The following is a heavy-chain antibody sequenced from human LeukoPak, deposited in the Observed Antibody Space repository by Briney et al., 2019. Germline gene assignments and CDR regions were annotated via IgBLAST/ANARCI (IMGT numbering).Heavy chain of an antibody. D-gene: IGHD2-15*01. CDR1: GGSISSSSYY. V-gene: IGHV4-39*01. CDR3: ARGVVVVAAANWFDP. CDR2: IYYSGST. J-gene: IGHJ5*02. Sequence: PSETLSLTCTVSGGSISSSSYYWGWIRQPPGKGLEWIGSIYYSGSTYYNPSLKSRVTISVDTSKNQFSLKLSPVTAADTAVYYCARGVVVVAAANWFDPWGQGTLVTVSS.